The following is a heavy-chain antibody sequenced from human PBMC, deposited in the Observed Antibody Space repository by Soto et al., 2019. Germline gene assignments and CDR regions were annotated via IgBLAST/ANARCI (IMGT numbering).Heavy chain of an antibody. Sequence: ASVKVSCKASGGTFSSYAISWVRQAPGQGLEWMGGIIPIFGTVNYAQKFQGRVTITADESTSTAYMELSSLRSEDTAVYYCARDRPTTVGLIPGGRDAFDIWGQGTMVTVSS. V-gene: IGHV1-69*13. CDR3: ARDRPTTVGLIPGGRDAFDI. CDR2: IIPIFGTV. J-gene: IGHJ3*02. D-gene: IGHD4-17*01. CDR1: GGTFSSYA.